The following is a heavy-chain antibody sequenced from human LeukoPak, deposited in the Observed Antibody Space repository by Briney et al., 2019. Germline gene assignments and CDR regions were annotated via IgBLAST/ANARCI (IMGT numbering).Heavy chain of an antibody. J-gene: IGHJ4*02. CDR2: ISGSGGST. D-gene: IGHD3-22*01. Sequence: QTGGSLRLSCAASGFTFSSYAMSWVRQAPGKGLEGVSAISGSGGSTYYADSVKGRFTISRDNSKNTLYLQMNSLRAEDTAVYYCAKDVLMHYYDSSGYCLGFDYWGQGTLVTVSS. CDR1: GFTFSSYA. V-gene: IGHV3-23*01. CDR3: AKDVLMHYYDSSGYCLGFDY.